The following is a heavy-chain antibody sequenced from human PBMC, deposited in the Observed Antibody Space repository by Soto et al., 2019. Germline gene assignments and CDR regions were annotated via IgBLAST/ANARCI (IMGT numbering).Heavy chain of an antibody. J-gene: IGHJ4*02. CDR2: ISGSCGST. Sequence: GGSLSVSFAASRFTFSRYAMSWVRQSPGKGLEWVSAISGSCGSTYYAYSVKGRFTISRDNSKNSLYLQTHSLRAEDTAVYYCAKNYYDSSGYHLDYWGQGTLVTVSS. CDR1: RFTFSRYA. D-gene: IGHD3-22*01. V-gene: IGHV3-23*01. CDR3: AKNYYDSSGYHLDY.